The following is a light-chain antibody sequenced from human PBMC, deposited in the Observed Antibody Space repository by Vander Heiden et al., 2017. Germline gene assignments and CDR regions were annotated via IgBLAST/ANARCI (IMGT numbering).Light chain of an antibody. CDR2: WAS. CDR3: QQYYSTPLT. Sequence: DIVMTQPPDYLAVSLGERATINCKPSQSVLYSSNNKNYLAWYQQKPGQPPKLLIYWASTRESGVPDRFSGSGSGTDFTLTISSLQAEDVAVYYCQQYYSTPLTFGQGTKVEIK. J-gene: IGKJ1*01. CDR1: QSVLYSSNNKNY. V-gene: IGKV4-1*01.